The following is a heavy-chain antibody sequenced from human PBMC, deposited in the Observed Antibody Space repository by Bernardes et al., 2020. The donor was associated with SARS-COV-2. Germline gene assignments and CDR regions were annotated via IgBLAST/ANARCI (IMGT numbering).Heavy chain of an antibody. J-gene: IGHJ4*02. D-gene: IGHD2-21*02. CDR2: VSTTGDT. CDR3: AKDYCGGDCDFFDY. Sequence: GSLRLSCAGSGFTLDTFAMSWVRQVPGKGLEWVSGVSTTGDTYYAASVKGRFTISRDNSNNILFLQMNNLRADDTAVYYCAKDYCGGDCDFFDYWGQGTVVTVSS. CDR1: GFTLDTFA. V-gene: IGHV3-23*01.